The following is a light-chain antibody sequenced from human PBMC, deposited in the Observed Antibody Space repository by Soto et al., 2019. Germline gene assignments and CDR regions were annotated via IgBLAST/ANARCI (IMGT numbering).Light chain of an antibody. CDR3: QQYNKWPIT. CDR1: QSVSSSY. V-gene: IGKV3-15*01. CDR2: EAS. J-gene: IGKJ4*01. Sequence: EIVMTQFPVTLSVSPGERATLSCRASQSVSSSYLAWYQQKPGQVPRLLIYEASTRAAGIPAGFSGSGSGTEFTLTISSLQSEDFAIYYCQQYNKWPITFGGGTKVDIK.